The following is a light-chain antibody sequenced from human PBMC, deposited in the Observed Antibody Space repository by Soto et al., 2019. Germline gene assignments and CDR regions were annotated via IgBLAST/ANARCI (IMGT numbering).Light chain of an antibody. Sequence: EVVLTQSPGTLSLSPGEGATLSCRASHSVNGNYLAWYQQKPGLAPGLLIYAASTSAIGIPDRFNGSGSGTDFSLTITSLEPEDFEVYSCQQYGTSPLTGGGGPKVEIK. CDR2: AAS. V-gene: IGKV3-20*01. J-gene: IGKJ4*02. CDR3: QQYGTSPLT. CDR1: HSVNGNY.